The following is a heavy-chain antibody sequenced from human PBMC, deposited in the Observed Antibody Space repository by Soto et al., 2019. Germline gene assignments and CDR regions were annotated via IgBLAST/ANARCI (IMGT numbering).Heavy chain of an antibody. D-gene: IGHD2-2*01. CDR3: ARHSRYCSSTSCYAVFYYYYYMDV. V-gene: IGHV4-59*08. CDR2: IYYSGST. CDR1: GGSISSYY. Sequence: SETLSLTCTVSGGSISSYYWSWIRQPPGKGLEWIGYIYYSGSTNYNPSLKSRVTISVDTSKNQFSLKLSSVTAADTAVYYCARHSRYCSSTSCYAVFYYYYYMDVWGKGTTVTVS. J-gene: IGHJ6*03.